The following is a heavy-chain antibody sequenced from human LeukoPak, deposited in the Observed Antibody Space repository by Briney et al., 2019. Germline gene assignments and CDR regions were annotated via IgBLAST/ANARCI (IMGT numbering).Heavy chain of an antibody. V-gene: IGHV7-4-1*02. CDR3: ATTLGVVPAASNWFDP. J-gene: IGHJ5*02. D-gene: IGHD2-2*01. Sequence: GASVKVSCKASGYTFTSYAMNWVRQAPGQGLEWMGWINTNTGNPTYAQGFTGRFVFSLDTSVSTAYLQISSLKAEDTAVYYCATTLGVVPAASNWFDPWGQGTLVTVSS. CDR1: GYTFTSYA. CDR2: INTNTGNP.